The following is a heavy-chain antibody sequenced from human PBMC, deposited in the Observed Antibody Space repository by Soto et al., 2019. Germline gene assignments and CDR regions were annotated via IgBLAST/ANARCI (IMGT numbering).Heavy chain of an antibody. J-gene: IGHJ5*02. V-gene: IGHV1-69*04. CDR3: ASAGHSSSWYWFDP. Sequence: ASVKVSCKASGYTFTSYGISWVRQAPGQGLEWMGRIIPILGIANYAQKFQGRVTITADKSTSTAYMELSSLRSEDTAVYYCASAGHSSSWYWFDPWGQGTLVTVSS. D-gene: IGHD6-13*01. CDR1: GYTFTSYG. CDR2: IIPILGIA.